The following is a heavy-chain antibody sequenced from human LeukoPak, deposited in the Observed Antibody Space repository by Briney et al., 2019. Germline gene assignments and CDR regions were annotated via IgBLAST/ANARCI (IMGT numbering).Heavy chain of an antibody. CDR3: ARGSNWNDPVLSHLYCYYGMDV. V-gene: IGHV1-8*01. Sequence: ASVTVSCKASGYTFTSYDINWVRQATGQGLEWMGWMNPNSGNTGYAQKFQGRVTMTRNTSISTAYMELSSLRSEDTAVYYCARGSNWNDPVLSHLYCYYGMDVWGQGTTVTVSS. CDR2: MNPNSGNT. J-gene: IGHJ6*02. CDR1: GYTFTSYD. D-gene: IGHD1-1*01.